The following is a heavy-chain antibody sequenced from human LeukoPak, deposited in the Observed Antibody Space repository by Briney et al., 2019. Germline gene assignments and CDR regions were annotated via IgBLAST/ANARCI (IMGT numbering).Heavy chain of an antibody. CDR1: GGSFSGYY. Sequence: SSETLSLTCAVYGGSFSGYYWSWIRQPPGKGLEWIGEINHSGSTNYNPSLKSRVTISVDTSKNQFSLKLSSVTAADTAVYYCARGHRNFYDILTGYYTDFDYWGQGTLVTVSS. CDR3: ARGHRNFYDILTGYYTDFDY. J-gene: IGHJ4*02. V-gene: IGHV4-34*01. CDR2: INHSGST. D-gene: IGHD3-9*01.